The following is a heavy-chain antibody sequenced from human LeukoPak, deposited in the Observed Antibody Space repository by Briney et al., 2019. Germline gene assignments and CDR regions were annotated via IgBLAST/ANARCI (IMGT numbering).Heavy chain of an antibody. Sequence: SQTLSLTCTVSGGSISSGDYYWSWIRQPPGKGLEWIGYIYYSGSTYYNPSLKSRVTISVDTSKNQFSLKLSSVTDADTAVYYCASFIGYCSSTSCFGWFDPWGQGTLVTASS. D-gene: IGHD2-2*01. J-gene: IGHJ5*02. CDR3: ASFIGYCSSTSCFGWFDP. CDR1: GGSISSGDYY. CDR2: IYYSGST. V-gene: IGHV4-30-4*01.